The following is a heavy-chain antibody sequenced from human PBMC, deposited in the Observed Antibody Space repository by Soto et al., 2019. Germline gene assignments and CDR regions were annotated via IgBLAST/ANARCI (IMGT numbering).Heavy chain of an antibody. CDR2: ISGSGGST. D-gene: IGHD1-1*01. CDR3: AREKAVPGTTFDY. V-gene: IGHV3-23*01. J-gene: IGHJ4*02. CDR1: GFTFSTYA. Sequence: GGSLRLCCAASGFTFSTYAMSWVRQAPGKGLEWVSGISGSGGSTYYADSVKGRFTISRDNSKNTLYLQMNSLRVDDTAVYYCAREKAVPGTTFDYSGQRTLVTGSS.